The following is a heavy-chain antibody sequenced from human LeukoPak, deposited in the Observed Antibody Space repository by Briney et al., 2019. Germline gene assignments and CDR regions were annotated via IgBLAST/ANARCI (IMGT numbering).Heavy chain of an antibody. CDR2: ISGSGGSS. V-gene: IGHV3-23*01. CDR1: GLTFSSYA. J-gene: IGHJ4*02. CDR3: AKAKYSYGSEVDY. D-gene: IGHD5-18*01. Sequence: GGSLRLSCAASGLTFSSYAMSWVRQAPGKGLEWVAVISGSGGSSYYADSVKGRFTISRDNSKSTLSLQMNSLRAEDTAVYYCAKAKYSYGSEVDYWGQGTLVTVSS.